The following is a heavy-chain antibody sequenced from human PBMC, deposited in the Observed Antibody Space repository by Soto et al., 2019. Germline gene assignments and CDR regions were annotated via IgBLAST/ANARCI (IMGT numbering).Heavy chain of an antibody. J-gene: IGHJ1*01. D-gene: IGHD4-17*01. CDR1: GFNFRTYG. V-gene: IGHV3-30*03. CDR3: ARGTDYADLGNAEYFHP. CDR2: ISKDGSHS. Sequence: QVQLVESGGGVVQPGRSLRLSCAASGFNFRTYGMHWVRQAPGKGLEWVALISKDGSHSYYAHSVKGRFTTSRDNSQNKAFLQVNSLIADDTAVYFCARGTDYADLGNAEYFHPWGQGTLVTVSS.